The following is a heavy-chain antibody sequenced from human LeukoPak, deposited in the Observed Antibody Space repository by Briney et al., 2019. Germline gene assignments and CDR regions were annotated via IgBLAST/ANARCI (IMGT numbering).Heavy chain of an antibody. D-gene: IGHD3-10*01. J-gene: IGHJ3*02. V-gene: IGHV1-69*01. CDR3: ATTNNFIGSGSYYSDAFDI. CDR1: GGTFSSYA. Sequence: SVKVSCKASGGTFSSYAISWVRQAPGQGLEWMGGIIPIFGTANYAQKFQGRVTITADESTSTAYMELSSLRSEDTAVYYCATTNNFIGSGSYYSDAFDICGQGTMVTVSS. CDR2: IIPIFGTA.